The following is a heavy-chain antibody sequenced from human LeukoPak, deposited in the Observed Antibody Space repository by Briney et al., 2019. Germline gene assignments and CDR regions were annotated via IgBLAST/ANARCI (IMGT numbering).Heavy chain of an antibody. CDR2: IIPIFGTA. CDR1: GYTFTSYD. V-gene: IGHV1-69*13. J-gene: IGHJ4*02. D-gene: IGHD6-19*01. CDR3: ARGAEDSSGWYGEFDY. Sequence: GASVKVSCKASGYTFTSYDINWVRQATGQGLEWMGGIIPIFGTANYAQKFQGRVTITADESTSTAYMELSSLRSEDTAVYYCARGAEDSSGWYGEFDYWGQGTLVTVSS.